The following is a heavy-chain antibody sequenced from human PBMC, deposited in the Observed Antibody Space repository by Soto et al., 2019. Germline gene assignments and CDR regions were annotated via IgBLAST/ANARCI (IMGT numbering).Heavy chain of an antibody. CDR2: MNPNSGNT. CDR3: GRGQVNSHYYYYYMDV. D-gene: IGHD1-26*01. Sequence: ASVKVSCKASGYTFTSYDINWVRQATGQGLEWMGWMNPNSGNTGYAQKFQGRVTMTRNTSISTAYMELSSLRSEDTAVYYCGRGQVNSHYYYYYMDVWGKGTTVTVSS. V-gene: IGHV1-8*01. J-gene: IGHJ6*03. CDR1: GYTFTSYD.